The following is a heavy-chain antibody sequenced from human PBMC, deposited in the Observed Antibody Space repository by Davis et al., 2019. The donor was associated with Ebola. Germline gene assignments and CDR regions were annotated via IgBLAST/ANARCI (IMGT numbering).Heavy chain of an antibody. CDR2: IYYTGST. Sequence: MPSETLSLTCTVSGGSISPYYWSWIRQSPGKGLEWIGYIYYTGSTNYNPSVKSRVIISIDTANKQISLKLSSVTAADTAVYYCARGRLLEWPPTFYGLDVWGKGTTVTVSS. CDR1: GGSISPYY. V-gene: IGHV4-59*01. D-gene: IGHD3-3*01. CDR3: ARGRLLEWPPTFYGLDV. J-gene: IGHJ6*04.